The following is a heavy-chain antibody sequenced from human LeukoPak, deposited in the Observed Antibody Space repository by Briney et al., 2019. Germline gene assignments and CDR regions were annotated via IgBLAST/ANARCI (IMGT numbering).Heavy chain of an antibody. D-gene: IGHD1-26*01. J-gene: IGHJ4*02. V-gene: IGHV3-48*03. CDR3: AREKVGATTPQFDY. CDR1: AFSLTGYE. Sequence: GGSLRLSCAASAFSLTGYEMNWVRQAPGKGLEWISYISASGDLKYHADSVKGRFTISRDNAKNSLYLQMNSLRAEDTAVYYCAREKVGATTPQFDYWGQGTLVTVSS. CDR2: ISASGDLK.